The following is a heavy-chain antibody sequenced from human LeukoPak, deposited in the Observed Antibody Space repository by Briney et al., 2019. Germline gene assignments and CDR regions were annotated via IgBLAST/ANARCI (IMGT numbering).Heavy chain of an antibody. V-gene: IGHV1-18*01. CDR3: AREGGILGALGY. J-gene: IGHJ4*02. CDR1: GYTFPSYG. Sequence: ASVKVSCKASGYTFPSYGISWVRQAPGQGLEWMGWIKGYNGDTNYAQNFQGRVTMTTDTSTTTAYMELSSLTSDDTAIYYCAREGGILGALGYWGQGTLVTVSS. CDR2: IKGYNGDT. D-gene: IGHD1-26*01.